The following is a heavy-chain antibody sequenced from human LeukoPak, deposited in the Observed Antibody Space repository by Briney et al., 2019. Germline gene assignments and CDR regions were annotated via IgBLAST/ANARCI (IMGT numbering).Heavy chain of an antibody. J-gene: IGHJ4*02. CDR3: AKEGLYYYDSSGYFDY. V-gene: IGHV3-23*01. CDR2: ISGSGGST. D-gene: IGHD3-22*01. CDR1: GFTFSSYA. Sequence: GGSLRLSCAASGFTFSSYAMSWVRQAPGKGLEWVSAISGSGGSTYYADSVKGRFTIFGDNSKNTLYLQMNSLRAEDTAVYYCAKEGLYYYDSSGYFDYWGQGTLVTVSS.